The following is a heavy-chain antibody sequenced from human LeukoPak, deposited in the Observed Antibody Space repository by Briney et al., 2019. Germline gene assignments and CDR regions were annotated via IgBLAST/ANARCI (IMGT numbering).Heavy chain of an antibody. CDR2: IKQDGSEK. Sequence: GGSLRLSCVVSGFTFSSYWMSWVRQAPGKGLEWVANIKQDGSEKYYVDSVKGRFTISRDNSKNTLYLQMNSLRAEDTAVYYCAKGRLWFGELLSPPDYWGQGTLVTVSS. D-gene: IGHD3-10*01. J-gene: IGHJ4*02. CDR1: GFTFSSYW. CDR3: AKGRLWFGELLSPPDY. V-gene: IGHV3-7*01.